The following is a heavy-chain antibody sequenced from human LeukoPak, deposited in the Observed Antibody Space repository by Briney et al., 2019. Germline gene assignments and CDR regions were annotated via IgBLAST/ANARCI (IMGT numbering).Heavy chain of an antibody. Sequence: GGSLRLSCAVSGFTLRSYAIHWVHQAPGKGLQWVAFISYDAAVKYYADSVRGRFTVSRDNSKNTLSLQMNSLRPEDTAVYYCARDFSTWYSIDYWGRGTLVTVSS. D-gene: IGHD2-15*01. CDR2: ISYDAAVK. CDR3: ARDFSTWYSIDY. V-gene: IGHV3-30-3*01. J-gene: IGHJ4*02. CDR1: GFTLRSYA.